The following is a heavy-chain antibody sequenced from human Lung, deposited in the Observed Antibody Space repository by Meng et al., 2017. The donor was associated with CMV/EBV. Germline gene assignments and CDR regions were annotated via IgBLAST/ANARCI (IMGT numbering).Heavy chain of an antibody. CDR1: GFSFDNHG. CDR3: AKDLLLFGGANAYFDS. CDR2: IRHDGTTK. D-gene: IGHD3-16*01. Sequence: GESLKISCAASGFSFDNHGMHWVRQTPGKGLEWVAFIRHDGTTKFYGDSVKGRFTISRDNSKNTVYLQMNRLRPEETAVYYCAKDLLLFGGANAYFDSWGQGXLVTASS. J-gene: IGHJ4*02. V-gene: IGHV3-30*02.